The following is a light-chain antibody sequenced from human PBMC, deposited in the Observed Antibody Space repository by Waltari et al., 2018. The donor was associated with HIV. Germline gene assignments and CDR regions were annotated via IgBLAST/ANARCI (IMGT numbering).Light chain of an antibody. Sequence: SYELTQSPSVSVSPGQTATLTCSGSTLGQKHVYWYVTKAGQFPVLVIFQDVKRPSRIPERFSGSNSGNTATLTISGIQAMDEAEYYCQAWDSGTVVFGGGTKLTVL. V-gene: IGLV3-1*01. J-gene: IGLJ3*02. CDR3: QAWDSGTVV. CDR1: TLGQKH. CDR2: QDV.